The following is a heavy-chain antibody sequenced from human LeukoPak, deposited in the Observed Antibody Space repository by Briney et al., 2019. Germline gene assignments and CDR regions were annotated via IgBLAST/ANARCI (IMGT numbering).Heavy chain of an antibody. CDR1: GVSISNAGYL. CDR3: ARDDQAYYCMDV. J-gene: IGHJ6*03. V-gene: IGHV4-30-2*01. CDR2: IYDSEGT. Sequence: SETLSLTCTVSGVSISNAGYLWSWIRQPPGKGLEYIGYIYDSEGTYYNPSLKSRVTISVDTSKNQFSLRLSSVTAADTAVYYCARDDQAYYCMDVWGKGTTVTVSS.